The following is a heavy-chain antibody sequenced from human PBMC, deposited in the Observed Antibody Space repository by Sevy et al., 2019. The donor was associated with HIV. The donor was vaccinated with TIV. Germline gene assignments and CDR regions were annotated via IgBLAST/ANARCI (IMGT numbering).Heavy chain of an antibody. CDR2: IIPIFGTA. CDR1: GGTFSSYA. CDR3: ASEGGYSYGLNWFDP. Sequence: ASVKVPCKASGGTFSSYAISWVRQAPGQGLEWMGGIIPIFGTANYAQKFQGRVTITADESTSTAYMELSSLRSEDTAVYYCASEGGYSYGLNWFDPWGQGTLVTVSS. D-gene: IGHD5-18*01. J-gene: IGHJ5*02. V-gene: IGHV1-69*13.